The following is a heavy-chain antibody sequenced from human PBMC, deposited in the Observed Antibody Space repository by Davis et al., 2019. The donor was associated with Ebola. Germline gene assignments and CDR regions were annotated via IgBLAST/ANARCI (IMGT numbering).Heavy chain of an antibody. CDR1: GFTFSSYA. V-gene: IGHV3-30*04. J-gene: IGHJ3*02. CDR2: ISYDGSNK. Sequence: PGGSLRLSCAASGFTFSSYAMHWVRQAPGKGLEWVAVISYDGSNKYYADSVKGRFTISRDNSKNTLYLQMNSLRAEDTAVYYCARVTTLIVVLSHHDAFDIWGQGTMVTVSS. CDR3: ARVTTLIVVLSHHDAFDI. D-gene: IGHD3-22*01.